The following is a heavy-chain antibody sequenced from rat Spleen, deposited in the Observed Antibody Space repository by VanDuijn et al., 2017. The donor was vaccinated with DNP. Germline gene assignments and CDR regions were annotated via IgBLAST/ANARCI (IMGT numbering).Heavy chain of an antibody. CDR3: ARWNIGTSTLDY. J-gene: IGHJ2*01. D-gene: IGHD1-5*01. Sequence: EVQLQESGPGLVKPSQSLSLTCSVTGYSITSNYWGWIRKFPGDKMEWVGHISYSGSTSYNPALKSRISITRDTSNNQFFLHLNSVTTEDTATYYCARWNIGTSTLDYWGQGVMVTVSS. V-gene: IGHV3-1*01. CDR2: ISYSGST. CDR1: GYSITSNY.